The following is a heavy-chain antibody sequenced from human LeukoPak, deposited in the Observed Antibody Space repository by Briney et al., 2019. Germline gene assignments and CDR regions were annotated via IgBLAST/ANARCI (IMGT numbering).Heavy chain of an antibody. CDR3: AKGRRDGYMLLWEDY. V-gene: IGHV4-34*01. CDR1: GGSFSGYY. CDR2: IYYSGST. Sequence: SETLSLTCAVYGGSFSGYYWSWIRQPPGKGPEWIGSIYYSGSTYYNPSLKSRVTISVDTSKNQVSLKLSSVTAADTAVYYCAKGRRDGYMLLWEDYWGQGTLVTVSS. J-gene: IGHJ4*02. D-gene: IGHD5-24*01.